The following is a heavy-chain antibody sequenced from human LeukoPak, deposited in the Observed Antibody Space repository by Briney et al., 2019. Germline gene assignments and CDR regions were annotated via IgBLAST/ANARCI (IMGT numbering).Heavy chain of an antibody. D-gene: IGHD3-3*01. J-gene: IGHJ4*02. Sequence: SETLSLTCAVYGGSFSGYYWSWIRQPPGKGLEWIGEINHSGSTNYNPSLKSRVTISVDTSKNQFSLKLSSVTAADTAVYYCAREGILEDFWSGYCKNYFDYWGQGTLVTVSS. CDR1: GGSFSGYY. CDR3: AREGILEDFWSGYCKNYFDY. V-gene: IGHV4-34*01. CDR2: INHSGST.